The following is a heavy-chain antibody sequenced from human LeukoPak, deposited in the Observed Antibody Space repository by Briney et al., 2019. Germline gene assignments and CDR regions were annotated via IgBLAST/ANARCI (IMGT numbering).Heavy chain of an antibody. J-gene: IGHJ4*02. Sequence: PGGSLRLSCAASGFTFSSYEMNWVRQAPGKGLEWISYISSTGSTMYYADSVKGRFTISRDNAKNSLSLQMNSLRAEGTAVCYCAREPFDYWGQGNLVTVSS. CDR2: ISSTGSTM. V-gene: IGHV3-48*03. CDR3: AREPFDY. CDR1: GFTFSSYE.